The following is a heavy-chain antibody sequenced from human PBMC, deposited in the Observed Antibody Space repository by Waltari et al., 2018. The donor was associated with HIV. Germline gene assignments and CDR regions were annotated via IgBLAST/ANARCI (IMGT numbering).Heavy chain of an antibody. J-gene: IGHJ4*02. CDR1: GGSLSRSSYS. V-gene: IGHV4-39*01. Sequence: QLQLQESGPGLVKPSETLSLTCPCSGGSLSRSSYSWGWFRQPPGKGLEWIGSIYYSGSTYYNPSLKSRVTISVDTSKNQFSLKLSSVTAADTAVYYCARQGDRSDFWSGYYPFDYWGQGTLVTVSS. CDR3: ARQGDRSDFWSGYYPFDY. D-gene: IGHD3-3*01. CDR2: IYYSGST.